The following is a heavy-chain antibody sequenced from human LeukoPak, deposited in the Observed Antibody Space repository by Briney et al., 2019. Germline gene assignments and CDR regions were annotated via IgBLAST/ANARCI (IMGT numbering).Heavy chain of an antibody. D-gene: IGHD3-10*01. CDR2: INPDTGDI. CDR1: GYTFTRYY. J-gene: IGHJ4*02. CDR3: ARVTSYYGSGTYNYSPFFDS. Sequence: ASVKVSCKASGYTFTRYYINCLRQAPGQGLEWMGWINPDTGDIRYSQRFQGRVTMTRDTSSNTVYMELSRLRSDDTAVYYCARVTSYYGSGTYNYSPFFDSWGQGTLVSVSS. V-gene: IGHV1-2*02.